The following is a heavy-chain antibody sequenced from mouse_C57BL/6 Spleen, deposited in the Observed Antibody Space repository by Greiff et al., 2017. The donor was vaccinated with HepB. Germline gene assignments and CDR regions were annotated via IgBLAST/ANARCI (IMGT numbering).Heavy chain of an antibody. D-gene: IGHD4-1*01. CDR1: GFTFSSYA. J-gene: IGHJ4*01. CDR3: ARDGRNGRAMDY. V-gene: IGHV5-4*01. Sequence: DVKLQESGGGLVKPGGSLKLSCAASGFTFSSYAMSWVRQTPEKRLEWVATISDGGSYTYYPDNVKGRFTISRDNAKNNLYLQMSHLKSEDTAMYYCARDGRNGRAMDYWGQGTSVTVSS. CDR2: ISDGGSYT.